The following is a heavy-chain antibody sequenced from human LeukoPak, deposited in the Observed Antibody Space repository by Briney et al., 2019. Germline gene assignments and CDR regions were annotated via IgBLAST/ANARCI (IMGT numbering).Heavy chain of an antibody. D-gene: IGHD4-17*01. CDR1: GGSISNHY. J-gene: IGHJ3*02. CDR2: ISYSGST. CDR3: ARDPTTVTKGFDI. Sequence: SETLSLTCTVSGGSISNHYWTWIRQPPGKGLEWIGYISYSGSTNYDPSLRSRVTISIDTSNNQISLRLSPVTAADTAVYYCARDPTTVTKGFDIWGLGTMVTVSP. V-gene: IGHV4-59*11.